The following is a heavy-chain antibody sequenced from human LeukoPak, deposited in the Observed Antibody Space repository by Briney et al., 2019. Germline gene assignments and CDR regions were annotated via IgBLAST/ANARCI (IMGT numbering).Heavy chain of an antibody. Sequence: GGSLRLSCAASGFTFSSYAMSWVRQAPGKGLEWVSAIRVSGRSTFYADSVKGRFTIFRDNSMDTLYLQMNNLRAEDTAVYYCARVHLETYNHANSENTCFDSWGQGTLVTVSS. D-gene: IGHD3-22*01. CDR2: IRVSGRST. V-gene: IGHV3-23*01. CDR3: ARVHLETYNHANSENTCFDS. J-gene: IGHJ4*02. CDR1: GFTFSSYA.